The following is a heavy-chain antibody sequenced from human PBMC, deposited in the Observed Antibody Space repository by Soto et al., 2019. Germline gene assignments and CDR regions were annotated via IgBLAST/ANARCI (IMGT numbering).Heavy chain of an antibody. CDR3: AKDHAPGPKTTVTTNFDY. CDR2: ISGSGGST. D-gene: IGHD4-17*01. Sequence: PGGSLRLSCAASGFTFSSYAMSWVRQAPGKGLEWVSAISGSGGSTYYADSVKGRFTISGDNSKNTLYLQMNSLRAEDTAVYYCAKDHAPGPKTTVTTNFDYWGQGTLVTVSS. J-gene: IGHJ4*02. CDR1: GFTFSSYA. V-gene: IGHV3-23*01.